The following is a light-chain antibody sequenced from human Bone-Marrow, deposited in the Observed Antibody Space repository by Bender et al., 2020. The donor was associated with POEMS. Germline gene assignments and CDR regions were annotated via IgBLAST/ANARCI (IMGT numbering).Light chain of an antibody. J-gene: IGLJ2*01. CDR2: EGS. CDR1: STDVASYRL. V-gene: IGLV2-23*03. CDR3: SSFAGVSTFVI. Sequence: QSALTQPASVSGSPGQSITVSCTGTSTDVASYRLVSWYQKHPGKAPRLIISEGSQRPSGVSDRFSGSRSANTASLTIAGLQVEDEADYYCSSFAGVSTFVIFGGGTKLTVL.